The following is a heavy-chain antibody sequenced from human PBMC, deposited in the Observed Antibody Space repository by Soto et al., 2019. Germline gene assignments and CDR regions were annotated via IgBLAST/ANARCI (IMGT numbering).Heavy chain of an antibody. J-gene: IGHJ2*01. V-gene: IGHV1-18*01. CDR2: ISAYNGNT. D-gene: IGHD1-1*01. Sequence: QVQLVQSGAEVKKPGASVKVSCKASGYTFSTYGISWVRQAPGQGLEWMGWISAYNGNTNNAQKFQGRVTMTTDTSTSTAYMELRSLRSDDTGVYYCARDPRTTPQWAGSYFDLWGRGTLVTVSS. CDR1: GYTFSTYG. CDR3: ARDPRTTPQWAGSYFDL.